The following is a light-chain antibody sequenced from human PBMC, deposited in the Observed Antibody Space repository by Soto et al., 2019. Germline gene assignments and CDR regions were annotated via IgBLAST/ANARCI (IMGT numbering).Light chain of an antibody. CDR1: QDISNA. V-gene: IGKV1-17*01. CDR2: AAS. CDR3: LQHKSYPLT. J-gene: IGKJ1*01. Sequence: DVQMTQSPSSLSASVGDRVTISCRTSQDISNALAWYQQKPGVAPKRLIYAASGLQSGVPSRFSGSASGTEFTLTISSLQPEDSATYYCLQHKSYPLTFGQGTMVEIK.